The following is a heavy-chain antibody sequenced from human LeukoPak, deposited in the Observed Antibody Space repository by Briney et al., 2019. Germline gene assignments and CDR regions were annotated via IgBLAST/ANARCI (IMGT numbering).Heavy chain of an antibody. CDR1: GGSVTTGYYY. CDR3: ARFYYGSGSYVSNFDY. J-gene: IGHJ4*02. CDR2: FYYSGST. Sequence: SETLSLTCTVSGGSVTTGYYYWGWIRQPPGKALEWIGSFYYSGSTYYNPSLQSRVTISVDTSKTQFSLRLNSVTAADTAVYYCARFYYGSGSYVSNFDYWGQGTLVTVSS. D-gene: IGHD3-10*01. V-gene: IGHV4-39*01.